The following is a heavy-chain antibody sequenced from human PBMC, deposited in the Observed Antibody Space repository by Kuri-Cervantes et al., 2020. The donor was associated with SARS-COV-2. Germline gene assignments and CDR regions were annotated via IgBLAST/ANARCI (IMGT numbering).Heavy chain of an antibody. Sequence: GGSLRLSCAASGFTFDDYAMHWVRQAPGKGLEWVSGFSWNSGIIGYADSVKGRFTISRDNAKSSLYLEMNSLRAEDTALYYCARCSSSSRLCYFDYWGQGTLVTVSS. CDR3: ARCSSSSRLCYFDY. D-gene: IGHD6-6*01. V-gene: IGHV3-9*01. CDR2: FSWNSGII. J-gene: IGHJ4*02. CDR1: GFTFDDYA.